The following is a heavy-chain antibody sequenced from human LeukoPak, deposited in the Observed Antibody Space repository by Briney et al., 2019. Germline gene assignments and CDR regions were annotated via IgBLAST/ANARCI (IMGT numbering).Heavy chain of an antibody. CDR3: ARGGIYSSSWLPPDYYYMDV. CDR2: INPNSGGT. D-gene: IGHD6-13*01. Sequence: ASVKVSCKASGYTFTGYYMHWVRQAPGQGLEWMGWINPNSGGTNYAQKFQGRVTMTRDTSTSTAYMELSRLRSDDTAVYYCARGGIYSSSWLPPDYYYMDVWGKGTTVTISS. V-gene: IGHV1-2*02. CDR1: GYTFTGYY. J-gene: IGHJ6*03.